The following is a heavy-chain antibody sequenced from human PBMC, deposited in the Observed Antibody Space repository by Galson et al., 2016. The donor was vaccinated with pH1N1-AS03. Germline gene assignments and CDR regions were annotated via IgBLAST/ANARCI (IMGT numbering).Heavy chain of an antibody. CDR1: GLTFSSYS. Sequence: SLRLSCAASGLTFSSYSMNWVRQAPGKGLGWVSYITGSDVTTYADSVKGRFSISRDNSKNMLYLQMNSLRAEDTAVYYCAKDGGSSGFDFDYWGLGTLVTVSS. CDR2: ITGSDVTT. D-gene: IGHD5-12*01. V-gene: IGHV3-23*01. CDR3: AKDGGSSGFDFDY. J-gene: IGHJ4*02.